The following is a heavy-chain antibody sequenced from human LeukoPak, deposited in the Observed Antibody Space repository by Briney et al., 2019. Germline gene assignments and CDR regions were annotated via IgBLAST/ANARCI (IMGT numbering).Heavy chain of an antibody. V-gene: IGHV4-39*07. D-gene: IGHD2-8*01. CDR3: TAEKNGSPHY. Sequence: SETLSLTCTVSGDSISSRTYYWGWIRRPPGKGLEWIGSIYYSGRDYYNPSLKSRVTISIDTSKNQFSLRLSSVTAADTAVYFCTAEKNGSPHYWGQGTQVTVSS. J-gene: IGHJ4*02. CDR2: IYYSGRD. CDR1: GDSISSRTYY.